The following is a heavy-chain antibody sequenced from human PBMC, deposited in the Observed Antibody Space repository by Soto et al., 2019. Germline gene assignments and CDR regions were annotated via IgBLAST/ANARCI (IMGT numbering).Heavy chain of an antibody. CDR2: ISGSGGST. V-gene: IGHV3-23*01. CDR3: AKFDHYGSGSYRTPGDY. Sequence: VQLLESGGGLVQPGGSLRLSCAASGFTFSSYAMSWVRQAPGKGLEWVSAISGSGGSTYYADSVKGRFTISRDNSKNTLYLQMNSLRAEDTAVYYCAKFDHYGSGSYRTPGDYWGQGTLVTVSS. CDR1: GFTFSSYA. D-gene: IGHD3-10*01. J-gene: IGHJ4*02.